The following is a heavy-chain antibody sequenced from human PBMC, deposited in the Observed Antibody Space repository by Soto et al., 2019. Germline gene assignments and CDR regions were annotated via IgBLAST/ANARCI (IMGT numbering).Heavy chain of an antibody. J-gene: IGHJ4*02. CDR3: ARPPPGYCSSTSCPMYYFDY. CDR2: IWYDGSNK. D-gene: IGHD2-2*01. Sequence: GGSLRLSCAASGFTFSSYGMHWVRQAPGKGLEWVAVIWYDGSNKYYADSVKGRFTISRDNSKNTLYLQMNSLRAEDTAVYYCARPPPGYCSSTSCPMYYFDYWGQGTLVTVSS. V-gene: IGHV3-33*01. CDR1: GFTFSSYG.